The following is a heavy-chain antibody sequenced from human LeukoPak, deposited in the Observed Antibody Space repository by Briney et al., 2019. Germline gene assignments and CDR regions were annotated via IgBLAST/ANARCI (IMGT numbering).Heavy chain of an antibody. CDR3: ARADVDRIFGY. Sequence: PSETLSLTCTVSGGSISSSRYYWGWLRQPPGKGLEWIGSIYYSGSTYYNPSLKSRVTISEGTPKNQFSLKLSTVTAADTAVYYCARADVDRIFGYWGQGTLVTVSS. D-gene: IGHD2-15*01. V-gene: IGHV4-39*07. CDR1: GGSISSSRYY. CDR2: IYYSGST. J-gene: IGHJ4*02.